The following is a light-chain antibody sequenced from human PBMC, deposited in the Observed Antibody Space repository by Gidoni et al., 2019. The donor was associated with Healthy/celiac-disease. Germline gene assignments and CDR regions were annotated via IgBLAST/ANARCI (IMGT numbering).Light chain of an antibody. CDR2: LGS. J-gene: IGKJ5*01. V-gene: IGKV2-28*01. Sequence: DIVMTQSPLSLPVPPGEPASISCRSSQSLLHSNGYNYLDWYLQKPGQSPQLLIYLGSNRASGVADRLSGSGPGTDFTLKISRVEAEDVGVYYCMQALQTSITFGQGTRLEIK. CDR3: MQALQTSIT. CDR1: QSLLHSNGYNY.